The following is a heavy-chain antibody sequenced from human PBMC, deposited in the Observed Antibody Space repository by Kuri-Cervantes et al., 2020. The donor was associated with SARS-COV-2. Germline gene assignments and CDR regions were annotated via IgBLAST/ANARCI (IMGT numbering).Heavy chain of an antibody. D-gene: IGHD5-12*01. CDR3: ARGGYDSPIFYYYGMDV. CDR2: ISGSGGST. J-gene: IGHJ6*02. Sequence: GESLKISCAASGFTFSSYAMSWVRQAPGKGLEWVSAISGSGGSTYYADSVKGRFTISRDNAKNSLYLQMNSLRAEDTAVYYCARGGYDSPIFYYYGMDVWGQGTTVTVSS. CDR1: GFTFSSYA. V-gene: IGHV3-23*01.